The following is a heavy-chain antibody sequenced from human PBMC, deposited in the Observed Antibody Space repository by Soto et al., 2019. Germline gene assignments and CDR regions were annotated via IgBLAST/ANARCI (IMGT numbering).Heavy chain of an antibody. CDR1: GFTFDDYA. Sequence: GGSLRLSCAASGFTFDDYAMHWVRQAPGKGLEWVSGISWNSGSIGYADSVKGRFTISRDNAKNSLYLQMNSLRAEDTALYYCARDPSDCSSTSCWGYYALDVWGQGTTVTVSS. V-gene: IGHV3-9*01. J-gene: IGHJ6*02. D-gene: IGHD2-2*01. CDR3: ARDPSDCSSTSCWGYYALDV. CDR2: ISWNSGSI.